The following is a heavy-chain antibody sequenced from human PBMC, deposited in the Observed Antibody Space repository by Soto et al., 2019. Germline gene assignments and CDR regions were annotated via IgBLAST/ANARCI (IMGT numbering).Heavy chain of an antibody. D-gene: IGHD2-15*01. J-gene: IGHJ6*02. Sequence: SETLSLTCTVSGGSISSGDYYWSWIRQPPGKGLEWIGYIYYSGSTYYNPSLKSRVTISVDTSKNQFSLKLSSVTAADTAVYYCARDVYVVVAATHYYYGMDVWGQGTTVTVSS. V-gene: IGHV4-30-4*01. CDR1: GGSISSGDYY. CDR2: IYYSGST. CDR3: ARDVYVVVAATHYYYGMDV.